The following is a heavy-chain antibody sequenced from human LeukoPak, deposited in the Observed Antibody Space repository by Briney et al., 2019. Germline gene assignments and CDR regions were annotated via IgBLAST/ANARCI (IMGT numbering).Heavy chain of an antibody. J-gene: IGHJ4*02. CDR3: ARGVNHNSDY. CDR1: GFTFSNYW. Sequence: PGGSLRLSCAASGFTFSNYWMLWLRQAPGKGLVWVSRINPGGSVTTYADSAKGRFTISRDNAKNTLYLQLNSLTVEDTAVYYCARGVNHNSDYWGQGALVTVSS. V-gene: IGHV3-74*01. CDR2: INPGGSVT.